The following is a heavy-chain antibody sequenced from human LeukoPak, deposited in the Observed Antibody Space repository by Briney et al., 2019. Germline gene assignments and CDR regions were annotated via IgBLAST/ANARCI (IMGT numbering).Heavy chain of an antibody. J-gene: IGHJ4*02. V-gene: IGHV3-23*01. D-gene: IGHD2-2*01. CDR3: AKGNGIVVVPAASLDY. Sequence: GGSLRLSCAASGFTFSGYVMTWVRQPPGKGLQWVADISGSGGSTYYADSVKGRFSISRDNSKNTLYLQLDSLRAEDTAVYYCAKGNGIVVVPAASLDYWGQGTLVTVSS. CDR1: GFTFSGYV. CDR2: ISGSGGST.